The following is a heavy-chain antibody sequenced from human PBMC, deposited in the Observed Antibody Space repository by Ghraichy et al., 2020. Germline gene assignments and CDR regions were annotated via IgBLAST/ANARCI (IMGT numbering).Heavy chain of an antibody. D-gene: IGHD2-2*01. V-gene: IGHV3-33*01. CDR2: IWYDGSNK. CDR1: GFTFSSYG. Sequence: GGSLRLSCAASGFTFSSYGMHWVRQAPGKGLEWVAVIWYDGSNKYYADSVKGRFTISRDNSKNTLYLQMNSLRAEDTAVYYCARDGCSSTSCHGWFDPWGQGTLVTVSS. CDR3: ARDGCSSTSCHGWFDP. J-gene: IGHJ5*02.